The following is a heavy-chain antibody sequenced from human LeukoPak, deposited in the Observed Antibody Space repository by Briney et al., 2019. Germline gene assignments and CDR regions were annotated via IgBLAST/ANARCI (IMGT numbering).Heavy chain of an antibody. Sequence: GGSLRLSCAASGFTVSSNYMSWVRQAPGKGLEWVSVIYSGGSTYYADSVKGRFTISRDNSKNTLYLEMNSLRAEDTAVYHCAKEPTGAFDCWGQGTLVTVSS. CDR1: GFTVSSNY. D-gene: IGHD3-10*01. CDR3: AKEPTGAFDC. CDR2: IYSGGST. J-gene: IGHJ4*02. V-gene: IGHV3-53*01.